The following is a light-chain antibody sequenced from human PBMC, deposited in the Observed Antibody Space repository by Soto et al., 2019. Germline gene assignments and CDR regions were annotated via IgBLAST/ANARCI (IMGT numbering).Light chain of an antibody. V-gene: IGLV2-14*01. CDR1: SSDVCGYNF. CDR3: SSYTSSSTQV. J-gene: IGLJ1*01. Sequence: QSALTQPASVSGSPGQSITISCTGTSSDVCGYNFVSWYQQHPGKAPKLMIYEVSNRPSGVSNRLSGSKSGNTACLTISGLQAEDEADYYCSSYTSSSTQVFGTGTKLTVL. CDR2: EVS.